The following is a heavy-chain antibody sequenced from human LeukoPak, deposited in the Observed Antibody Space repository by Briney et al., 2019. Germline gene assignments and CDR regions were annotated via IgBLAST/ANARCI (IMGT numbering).Heavy chain of an antibody. V-gene: IGHV3-48*02. Sequence: PGGSLRLSCAASGFTFSSYSMNWVRQAPGKGLEWVSYISSSSSIIYYANSVKGRFTISRDNAKNSLYLQMNSLRDEVTAVYYCARGVEGSYYYDSSGKGNALDIWGQGTMVTVSS. J-gene: IGHJ3*02. CDR2: ISSSSSII. CDR1: GFTFSSYS. CDR3: ARGVEGSYYYDSSGKGNALDI. D-gene: IGHD3-22*01.